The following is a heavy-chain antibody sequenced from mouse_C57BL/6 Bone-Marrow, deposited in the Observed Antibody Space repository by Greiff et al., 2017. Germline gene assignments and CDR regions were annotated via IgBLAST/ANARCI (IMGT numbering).Heavy chain of an antibody. CDR2: ISYDGSN. V-gene: IGHV3-6*01. CDR3: ARDRGLRRGAWFAY. J-gene: IGHJ3*01. CDR1: GYSITSGYY. Sequence: EVKLMESGPGLVKPSPSLSLTCSVTGYSITSGYYWNWIRQFPGTKLEWMGYISYDGSNNYNPSLKNRISITRDTSKNQFFLKLNSVTTEDTATYDGARDRGLRRGAWFAYWGQGTLVTVSA. D-gene: IGHD2-2*01.